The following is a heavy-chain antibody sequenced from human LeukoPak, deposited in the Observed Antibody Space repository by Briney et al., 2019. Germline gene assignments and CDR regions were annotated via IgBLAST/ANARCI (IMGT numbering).Heavy chain of an antibody. D-gene: IGHD1-26*01. CDR2: ISSSGTNI. CDR1: GFTFSGYD. V-gene: IGHV3-48*03. J-gene: IGHJ4*02. CDR3: ARGGSFFVY. Sequence: PGGSLRLSCAAAGFTFSGYDMNWVRQAPGKGLEWVSYISSSGTNIYYADSVRGRFTISRDNAKNSLYLQMNSLRAEDTAVYYCARGGSFFVYWGQGTLVTVSS.